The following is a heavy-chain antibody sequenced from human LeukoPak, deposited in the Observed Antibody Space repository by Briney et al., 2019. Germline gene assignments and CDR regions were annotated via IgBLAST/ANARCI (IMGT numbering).Heavy chain of an antibody. D-gene: IGHD6-13*01. CDR1: GGTFSSYA. Sequence: ASVKVSCKASGGTFSSYAISWVRQAPGQGLEWMGGIIPIFGTANYAQKFQGRVTITADESTSTAYKELSSLRSEDTAVYYCARGRRRSSSWYGWFDSWGQGTLVTVSS. CDR2: IIPIFGTA. J-gene: IGHJ5*01. CDR3: ARGRRRSSSWYGWFDS. V-gene: IGHV1-69*13.